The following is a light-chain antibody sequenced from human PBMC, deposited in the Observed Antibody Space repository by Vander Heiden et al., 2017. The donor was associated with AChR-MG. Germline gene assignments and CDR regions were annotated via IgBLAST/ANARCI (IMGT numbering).Light chain of an antibody. CDR1: QSVSSSY. J-gene: IGKJ5*01. V-gene: IGKV3-20*01. Sequence: EIVLTQSPGTLSLSPGERATLSCRASQSVSSSYLAWYQQKPGQAPRLPIYGASSRATGIPDRFSGSGSGTDFTLTISRLEPEDFAVYYCQQYGSPAITFGQGTRLEIK. CDR2: GAS. CDR3: QQYGSPAIT.